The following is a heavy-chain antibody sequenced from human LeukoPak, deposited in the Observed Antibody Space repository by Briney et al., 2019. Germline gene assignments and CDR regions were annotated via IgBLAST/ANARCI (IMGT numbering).Heavy chain of an antibody. Sequence: GGSLRLSCTALGFTLRSYWMHWVRQAPGKGLVWVSRINSDGSSRGYADSVKGRFTISRDNAKNTLYLQMNSLRAEDTAVYYCASKTRQIDYWGQGTLVTVSS. V-gene: IGHV3-74*01. CDR1: GFTLRSYW. CDR3: ASKTRQIDY. J-gene: IGHJ4*02. CDR2: INSDGSSR.